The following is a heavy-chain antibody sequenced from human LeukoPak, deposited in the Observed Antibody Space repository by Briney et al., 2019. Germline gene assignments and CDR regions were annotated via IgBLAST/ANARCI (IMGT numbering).Heavy chain of an antibody. CDR3: ARGDRDELLWFGELLPNREYYFDY. Sequence: GASVKVSCKASGYTFTGYYMHWVRQAPGQGLEWMGWINPNSGGTNYAQKFQGRVTMTRDTSISTAYMELSKLGSDDTAVYYCARGDRDELLWFGELLPNREYYFDYWGQGTLVTVSS. CDR2: INPNSGGT. D-gene: IGHD3-10*01. J-gene: IGHJ4*02. CDR1: GYTFTGYY. V-gene: IGHV1-2*02.